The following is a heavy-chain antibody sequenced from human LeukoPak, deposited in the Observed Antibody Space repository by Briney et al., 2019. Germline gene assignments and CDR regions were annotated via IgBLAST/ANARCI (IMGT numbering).Heavy chain of an antibody. CDR3: ARGGFITMVRGVINY. Sequence: ASVKVSCKASGYTFTSYYMHWVRQAPGQGLEWMGLINPSGSSTSYAQKFQGRLSLTRDMSTSTVYMELSSLRSEDTAVYYCARGGFITMVRGVINYWGQGTLVTVSS. J-gene: IGHJ4*02. CDR2: INPSGSST. CDR1: GYTFTSYY. D-gene: IGHD3-10*01. V-gene: IGHV1-46*01.